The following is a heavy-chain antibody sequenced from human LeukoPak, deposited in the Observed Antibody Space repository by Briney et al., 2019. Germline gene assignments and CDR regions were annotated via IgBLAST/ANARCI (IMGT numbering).Heavy chain of an antibody. CDR3: VQGGHFDF. CDR2: INEGGSST. Sequence: GGSLRLSCAASGFSFSVFWMTWGRQAPGKRPEWVANINEGGSSTYYVDSVRGRFTISRDSGKNLLFLEMNSLRADDTAVYFCVQGGHFDFWGQGAPVTVSS. V-gene: IGHV3-7*01. CDR1: GFSFSVFW. D-gene: IGHD3-16*01. J-gene: IGHJ4*02.